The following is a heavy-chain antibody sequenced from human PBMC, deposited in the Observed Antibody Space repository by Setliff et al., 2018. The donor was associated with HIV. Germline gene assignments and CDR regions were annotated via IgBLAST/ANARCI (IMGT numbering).Heavy chain of an antibody. D-gene: IGHD3-3*01. CDR1: GYSFTDYF. V-gene: IGHV1-2*06. Sequence: ASVQVSCKASGYSFTDYFMHWVRQAPGQGLEWMGRVNPNSGDTNYAQKFQGRVTMTRHTSISTAYMELSRLTSDDTAVYYCAREGDVLSGYYVNWFDPWGQGTLVTVSS. CDR2: VNPNSGDT. CDR3: AREGDVLSGYYVNWFDP. J-gene: IGHJ5*02.